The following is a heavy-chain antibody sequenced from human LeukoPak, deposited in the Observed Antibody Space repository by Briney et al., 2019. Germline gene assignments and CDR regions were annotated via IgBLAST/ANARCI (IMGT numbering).Heavy chain of an antibody. CDR2: INPNRGGT. CDR3: ARALDFGGNGYYFDY. Sequence: ASVKVSCKASGYTFTDYYLHWVRQAPGQGLEWMGWINPNRGGTTYAQKFQGRVTMTRDTSITTAYMELSRLRSDGTAMYYCARALDFGGNGYYFDYWGQGTLVTVSS. D-gene: IGHD4-23*01. V-gene: IGHV1-2*02. CDR1: GYTFTDYY. J-gene: IGHJ4*02.